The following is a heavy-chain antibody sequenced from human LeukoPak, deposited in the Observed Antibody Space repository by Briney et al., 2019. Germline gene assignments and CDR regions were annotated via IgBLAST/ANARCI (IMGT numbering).Heavy chain of an antibody. CDR1: GGSISSYY. V-gene: IGHV4-59*01. CDR2: MYSSEST. J-gene: IGHJ2*01. CDR3: GRGSPLDWYFDL. Sequence: PSETLSLTCTVSGGSISSYYWSWIRQPPGKGLEWIGYMYSSESTKYNPSLKSRVTISVDTSGNQFSLKLTSLTAADTAVYYCGRGSPLDWYFDLWGRGTLVTVSS.